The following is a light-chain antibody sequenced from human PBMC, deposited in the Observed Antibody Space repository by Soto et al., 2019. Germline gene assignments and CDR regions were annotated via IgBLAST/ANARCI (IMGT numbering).Light chain of an antibody. CDR1: QSLHSDGNNH. Sequence: DIVMTQAPLSLPVTPGEPASISCRFSQSLHSDGNNHLDWYLQKPGQSPQLLIYEASKRASGVPDRFSGSGSGTDFTLKISRVEAEDVGVYHCMQALHPPPTFGGGTKVEIK. CDR2: EAS. V-gene: IGKV2-28*01. J-gene: IGKJ4*01. CDR3: MQALHPPPT.